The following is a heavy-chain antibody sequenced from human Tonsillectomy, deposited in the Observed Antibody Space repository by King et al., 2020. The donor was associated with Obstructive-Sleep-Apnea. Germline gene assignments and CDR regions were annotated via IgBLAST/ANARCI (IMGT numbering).Heavy chain of an antibody. CDR3: ARLTSIGGYYGSGSYYPDY. CDR1: VYSFTSYW. J-gene: IGHJ4*02. D-gene: IGHD3-10*01. Sequence: QLVQSGAEVKKPGESLNISCKGSVYSFTSYWIGWVRQMPGKGLEWMWIIYPGDSDTRYSPSVQGTVTISADKSISTAYLQWSSLKASDTAMYYCARLTSIGGYYGSGSYYPDYWGQGTLVTVSS. V-gene: IGHV5-51*01. CDR2: IYPGDSDT.